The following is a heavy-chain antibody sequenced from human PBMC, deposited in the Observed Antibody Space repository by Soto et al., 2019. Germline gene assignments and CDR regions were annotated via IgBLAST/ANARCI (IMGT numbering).Heavy chain of an antibody. D-gene: IGHD6-6*01. V-gene: IGHV4-34*01. CDR1: GGSFSGYY. CDR3: ARHGGGSSSSFPTYFDY. J-gene: IGHJ4*02. Sequence: QVQLQQWGAGLLKPSETLSLTCAVYGGSFSGYYWSWIRQPPGKGLEWIGEINHSGSTYYNPSLKSRVTISVDTSKNQFSLKLSSVTAADTAVYYCARHGGGSSSSFPTYFDYWGQGTLVTVSS. CDR2: INHSGST.